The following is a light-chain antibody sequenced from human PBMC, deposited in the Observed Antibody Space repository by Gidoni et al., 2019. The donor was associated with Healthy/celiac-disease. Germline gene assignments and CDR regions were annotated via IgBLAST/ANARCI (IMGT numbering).Light chain of an antibody. CDR1: QSISSW. Sequence: DIQMTQSPSTLSASVGDRVTITCRASQSISSWFAWYQQKPGKAPKLLIYDASSLESGVPSRFSGSGSGTEFTLTISSLQPDDFATSYCQQYNSYSDTFGQGTKLEIK. V-gene: IGKV1-5*01. J-gene: IGKJ2*01. CDR3: QQYNSYSDT. CDR2: DAS.